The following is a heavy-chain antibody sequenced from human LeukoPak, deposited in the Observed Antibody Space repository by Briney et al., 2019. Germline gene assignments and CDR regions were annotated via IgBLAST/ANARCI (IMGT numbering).Heavy chain of an antibody. J-gene: IGHJ4*02. CDR2: INWNGGSI. CDR1: GFTFDDYV. V-gene: IGHV3-20*04. Sequence: PGGSLRLSCAASGFTFDDYVMNWVRQAPGKGLEWVSGINWNGGSIGYADSVKGRFTISRDNSKNTLYLQMNSLRAEDTAVYYCAKAMYYYDSSTDYWGQGTLVTVSS. CDR3: AKAMYYYDSSTDY. D-gene: IGHD3-22*01.